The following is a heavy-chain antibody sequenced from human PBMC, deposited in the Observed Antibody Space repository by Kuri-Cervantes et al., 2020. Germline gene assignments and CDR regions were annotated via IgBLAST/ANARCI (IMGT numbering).Heavy chain of an antibody. CDR2: IYHNGGA. V-gene: IGHV4-38-2*02. Sequence: SETLSLTCTVSGYSVDSNFYWGWIRLPPGKGLEWIGTIYHNGGAYYNLSLQSRATISVAMSGNQFSLKLSAVTAADTAVYYCARLDYGSGDLDVWGKGTTVTVSS. CDR1: GYSVDSNFY. J-gene: IGHJ6*04. CDR3: ARLDYGSGDLDV. D-gene: IGHD3-10*01.